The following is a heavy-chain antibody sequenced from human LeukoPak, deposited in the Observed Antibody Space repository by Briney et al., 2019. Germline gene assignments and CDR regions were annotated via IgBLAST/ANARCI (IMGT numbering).Heavy chain of an antibody. CDR1: GYSFINYW. CDR2: IYPGDSDT. Sequence: GESLKISCKASGYSFINYWLGWVRQRPGKGLEWIGIIYPGDSDTRYSPSFQGQVTISADRSISTAFLQWNSLKPSDSATYYCARRNSMVRGALDPWGQGTPVTVSS. CDR3: ARRNSMVRGALDP. V-gene: IGHV5-51*01. J-gene: IGHJ5*02. D-gene: IGHD3-10*01.